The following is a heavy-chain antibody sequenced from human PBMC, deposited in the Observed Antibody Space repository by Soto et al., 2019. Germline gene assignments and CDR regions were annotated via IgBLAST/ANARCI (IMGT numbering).Heavy chain of an antibody. Sequence: PGGSLRLSCAASGLTVSNVWMSWFRQSPGKGLEWVGRIKSKGYGGTTDYAAPVNGRFTISRDDSKNTLYLQMNGLKSEDTAVYYCHTDARAAPQGLYFVSWGQGALVTVSS. CDR3: HTDARAAPQGLYFVS. CDR1: GLTVSNVW. J-gene: IGHJ4*02. V-gene: IGHV3-15*01. D-gene: IGHD2-15*01. CDR2: IKSKGYGGTT.